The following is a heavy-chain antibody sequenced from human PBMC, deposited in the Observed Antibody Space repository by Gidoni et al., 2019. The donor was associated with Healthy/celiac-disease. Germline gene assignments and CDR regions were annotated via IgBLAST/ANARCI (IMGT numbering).Heavy chain of an antibody. D-gene: IGHD4-17*01. CDR2: IYYSGST. J-gene: IGHJ4*02. V-gene: IGHV4-31*03. Sequence: QVQLQESGPGLVKPSQTLSLTCTVSVVSISSGGYYWSWIRQHPGKGLEWIGYIYYSGSTYYNPSLKSRVTISVDTSKNQFSLKLSSVTAADTAVYYCARDLKDYGDYGGYFDYWGQGTLVTVSS. CDR1: VVSISSGGYY. CDR3: ARDLKDYGDYGGYFDY.